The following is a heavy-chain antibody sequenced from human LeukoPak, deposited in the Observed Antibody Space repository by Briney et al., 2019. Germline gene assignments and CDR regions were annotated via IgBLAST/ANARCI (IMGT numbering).Heavy chain of an antibody. CDR1: GGSFSGYY. D-gene: IGHD6-13*01. Sequence: PSETLSLTCAVYGGSFSGYYWSWIRQPPGKGLEWIGEINHSGSTNYNPSLKSRVTISVDTSKNQFSLKLSSVTAADTAVYYCVRGRLGTVDYWGQGTLVTVSS. CDR3: VRGRLGTVDY. J-gene: IGHJ4*02. CDR2: INHSGST. V-gene: IGHV4-34*01.